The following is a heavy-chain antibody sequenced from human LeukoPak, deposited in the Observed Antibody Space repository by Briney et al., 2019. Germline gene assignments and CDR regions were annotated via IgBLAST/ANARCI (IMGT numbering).Heavy chain of an antibody. Sequence: VASVNVSCMASGYTFTSYGISWVRQPPGQGLEWMGWTSAYNGNTNYAQNLQGRVTMTTDTSTSTAYMELRSLRSDDTAVYYCARRTTVTTVYYYYGMDVWGQGTTVTVSS. CDR1: GYTFTSYG. CDR3: ARRTTVTTVYYYYGMDV. D-gene: IGHD4-17*01. J-gene: IGHJ6*02. CDR2: TSAYNGNT. V-gene: IGHV1-18*01.